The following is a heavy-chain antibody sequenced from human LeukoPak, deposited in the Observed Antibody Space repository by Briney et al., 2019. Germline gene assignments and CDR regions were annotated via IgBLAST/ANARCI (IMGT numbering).Heavy chain of an antibody. Sequence: PGGSLRLSFAASGFTFSSYGMHWVRQAPGKGLEGGAFIRYDGSNKYYADSVKGRFTISRDNSKNTLYLQTNSLRAEDTAVYYCAKAAGGYCSGGSCYSGNYYFDYWGQGTLVTVSS. CDR2: IRYDGSNK. V-gene: IGHV3-30*02. D-gene: IGHD2-15*01. J-gene: IGHJ4*02. CDR3: AKAAGGYCSGGSCYSGNYYFDY. CDR1: GFTFSSYG.